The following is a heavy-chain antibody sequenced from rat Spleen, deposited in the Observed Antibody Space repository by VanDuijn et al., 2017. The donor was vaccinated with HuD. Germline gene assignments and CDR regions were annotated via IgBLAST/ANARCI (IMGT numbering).Heavy chain of an antibody. D-gene: IGHD1-9*01. V-gene: IGHV5-22*01. J-gene: IGHJ2*01. Sequence: EVQLVESGGGLVQPGRSLNLSCAASGFTFSDYYMAWVRQAPEKGLGWVASISYDGNSTYYGDSVKGRFTISRDNAKSTLSLQMDSLRSEDTATYYCARRHYGYTDYFDYWGQGVMVTVSS. CDR3: ARRHYGYTDYFDY. CDR2: ISYDGNST. CDR1: GFTFSDYY.